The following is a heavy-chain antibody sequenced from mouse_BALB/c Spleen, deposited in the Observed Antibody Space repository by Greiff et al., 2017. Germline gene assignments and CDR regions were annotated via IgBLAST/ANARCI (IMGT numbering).Heavy chain of an antibody. V-gene: IGHV5-12-2*01. CDR1: GFTFSSYT. CDR2: ISNGGGST. D-gene: IGHD1-1*01. J-gene: IGHJ3*01. Sequence: EVKLVESGGGLVQPGGSLKLSCAASGFTFSSYTMSWVRQTPEKRLEWVAYISNGGGSTYYPDTVKGRFTISRDNAKNTLYLQMSSLKSEDTAMYYCARHGHGSSPAWFAYWGQGTLVTVSA. CDR3: ARHGHGSSPAWFAY.